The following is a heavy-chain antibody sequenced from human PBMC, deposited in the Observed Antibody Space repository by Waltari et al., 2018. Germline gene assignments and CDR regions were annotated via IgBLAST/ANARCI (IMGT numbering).Heavy chain of an antibody. CDR1: GYTFTGYY. CDR3: ARDMGGEIAYNWFDT. V-gene: IGHV1-2*06. Sequence: QVQLVQSGAEVKKPGASVKVSCKASGYTFTGYYMHWVRQAPGQGLEWMGRINPNSGGTNYAQKLQGRVTMTRDTSISTAYMELSRLRSDDTAVYYCARDMGGEIAYNWFDTWGQGTLVTVSS. CDR2: INPNSGGT. J-gene: IGHJ5*02. D-gene: IGHD1-26*01.